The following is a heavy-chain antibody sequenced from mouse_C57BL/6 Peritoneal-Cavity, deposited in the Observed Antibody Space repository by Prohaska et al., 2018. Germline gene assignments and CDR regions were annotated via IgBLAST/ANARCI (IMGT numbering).Heavy chain of an antibody. Sequence: QVTLKESGPGILQSSQTLSLTCSFSGFSLSTSGMGVSWIRQPSGKGLEWLAQINWADDKRNNLSLKSRRTSAKDTARNQGVLKITSVDTADTAAYDCARLRITTVVATPYWYFDVWGTGTTVTVSS. J-gene: IGHJ1*03. CDR1: GFSLSTSGMG. V-gene: IGHV8-12*01. CDR3: ARLRITTVVATPYWYFDV. CDR2: INWADDK. D-gene: IGHD1-1*01.